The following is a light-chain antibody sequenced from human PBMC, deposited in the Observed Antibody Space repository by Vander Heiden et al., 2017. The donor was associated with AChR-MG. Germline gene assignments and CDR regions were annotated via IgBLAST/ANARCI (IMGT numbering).Light chain of an antibody. J-gene: IGKJ1*01. CDR1: QSVSSSY. CDR2: GAS. V-gene: IGKV3-20*01. Sequence: DIVLTQSPGTLSLSPGDRATLSCRASQSVSSSYLAWYQQKPGRAPRLLIFGASNRATGIPDRFSGGGSGTDFTLTISRLEPEDFAVYYCQQYGSSPQGTFGQGTKVEIK. CDR3: QQYGSSPQGT.